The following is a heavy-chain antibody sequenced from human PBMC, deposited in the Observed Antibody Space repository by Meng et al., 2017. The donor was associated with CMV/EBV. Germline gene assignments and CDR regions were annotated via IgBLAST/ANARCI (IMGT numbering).Heavy chain of an antibody. CDR1: GFTFSSYS. CDR3: ARDFSGYDFNY. Sequence: GGSLRLSCAASGFTFSSYSTNWVRQAPGKGLEWISYISSSSSTIYYADSVKGRFTISRDNAKNSLYLQMNSLRAEDTAVYYCARDFSGYDFNYWGQGTLVTVSS. CDR2: ISSSSSTI. J-gene: IGHJ4*02. V-gene: IGHV3-48*04. D-gene: IGHD5-12*01.